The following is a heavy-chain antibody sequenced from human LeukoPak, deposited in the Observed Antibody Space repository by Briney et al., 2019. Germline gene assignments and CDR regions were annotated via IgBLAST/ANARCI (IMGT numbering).Heavy chain of an antibody. J-gene: IGHJ4*02. Sequence: ASVKVSCKASGYTFTSYGISWVRQAPGQRLEWMGWISAYNGNTNYAQKLQGRVTMTTDTSTSTAYMELRSLRSDDTAVYYCASVGATKGLPYYFDYWGQGTLVTVSS. CDR1: GYTFTSYG. D-gene: IGHD1-26*01. V-gene: IGHV1-18*01. CDR3: ASVGATKGLPYYFDY. CDR2: ISAYNGNT.